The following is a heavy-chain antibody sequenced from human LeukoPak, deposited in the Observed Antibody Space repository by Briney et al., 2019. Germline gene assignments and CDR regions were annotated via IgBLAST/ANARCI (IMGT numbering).Heavy chain of an antibody. J-gene: IGHJ5*02. CDR2: IKSKTEGGTT. CDR1: GFTFSNAW. CDR3: TTDPDYCSGGSCYSDSNWFDP. Sequence: GGSLRLSCAASGFTFSNAWMSWVRQAPGKGLEWVGRIKSKTEGGTTDYAAPVKGRFTISRDDSKNTLYLQMNSLKTEDTAVYYCTTDPDYCSGGSCYSDSNWFDPWGQGTLVTVSS. V-gene: IGHV3-15*01. D-gene: IGHD2-15*01.